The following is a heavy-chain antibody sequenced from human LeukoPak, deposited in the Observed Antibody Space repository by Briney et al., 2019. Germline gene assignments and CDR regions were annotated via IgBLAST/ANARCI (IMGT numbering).Heavy chain of an antibody. Sequence: SVKVSCKASRGTFSSYAISWVRQAPGQGLEWMGRIIPIFGITNYAQKFQGRVTITADKSTSTAYMELSSLRSEDTAVYYCARDRGVVIDTYYSDNYGMDVGGRGTTVTVSS. CDR1: RGTFSSYA. V-gene: IGHV1-69*04. J-gene: IGHJ6*02. CDR3: ARDRGVVIDTYYSDNYGMDV. CDR2: IIPIFGIT. D-gene: IGHD2-21*01.